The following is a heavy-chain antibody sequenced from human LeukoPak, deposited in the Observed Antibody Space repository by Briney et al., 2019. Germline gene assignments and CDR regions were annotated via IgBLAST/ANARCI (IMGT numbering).Heavy chain of an antibody. Sequence: SETLSLTCTVSGGPINNYYWAWIRQPAGKGLEWIGRIYTSGTTDYNPFLKSRITMSLGTSKNQFSLSLSSVTAADTAVYYCAREFKDYDGSGYYYAYWGQGTLVTVSS. CDR2: IYTSGTT. D-gene: IGHD3-22*01. V-gene: IGHV4-4*07. J-gene: IGHJ4*02. CDR1: GGPINNYY. CDR3: AREFKDYDGSGYYYAY.